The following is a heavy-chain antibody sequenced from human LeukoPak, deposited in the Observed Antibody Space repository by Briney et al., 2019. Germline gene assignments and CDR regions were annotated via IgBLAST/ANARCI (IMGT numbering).Heavy chain of an antibody. CDR1: GFTFSISA. V-gene: IGHV3-30*02. D-gene: IGHD2-8*02. Sequence: GGSLRLSCGASGFTFSISAMHWVRQGPAKGLEWVAYIAHHGNNKYYADSVKGRFTISRDNSRGSLYLQMNSLRVDDRAVYYCAKDGSWSCTDWGQGTLVRVSS. J-gene: IGHJ4*02. CDR2: IAHHGNNK. CDR3: AKDGSWSCTD.